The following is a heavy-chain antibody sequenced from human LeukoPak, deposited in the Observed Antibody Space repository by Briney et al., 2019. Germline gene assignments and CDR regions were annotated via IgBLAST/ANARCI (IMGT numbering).Heavy chain of an antibody. CDR1: GYTFTSYY. Sequence: ASVKVSCKASGYTFTSYYMHWVRQAPGQGLEWMGIINPSGGSTSYAQKFQGRVTMTTDTSTSTAYMELRSLRSDDTAVYYCARDPLGESGYDYSSGWNWFDPWGQGTLVTVSS. CDR2: INPSGGST. D-gene: IGHD5-12*01. V-gene: IGHV1-46*01. CDR3: ARDPLGESGYDYSSGWNWFDP. J-gene: IGHJ5*02.